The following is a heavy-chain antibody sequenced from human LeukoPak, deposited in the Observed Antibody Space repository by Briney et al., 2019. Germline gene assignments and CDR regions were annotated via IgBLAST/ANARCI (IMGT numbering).Heavy chain of an antibody. CDR1: GFTFSSYA. J-gene: IGHJ4*02. V-gene: IGHV3-23*01. D-gene: IGHD1-26*01. Sequence: GGSLRLSCAASGFTFSSYAMSWVRQAPGKGLEWASAISGSGGSTYYADSVKGRFTISRDNSKNTLYLQMNSLRAEDTAVYYCAKSGRRLELLRNYFDYWGQGSLVTVSS. CDR3: AKSGRRLELLRNYFDY. CDR2: ISGSGGST.